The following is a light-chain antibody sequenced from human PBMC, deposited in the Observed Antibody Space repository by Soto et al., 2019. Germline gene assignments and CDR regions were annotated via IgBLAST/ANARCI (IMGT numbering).Light chain of an antibody. Sequence: EIVMTQSPATLSVSPGERAILSCRASQSVSNNLAWYQQKPGQAPSLLIYHASTRASGIPARFSGTGSGTEVTLTIGSLQSEDFAVYYCQQYNEWPLTFGGGTKVEIK. J-gene: IGKJ4*01. CDR3: QQYNEWPLT. CDR2: HAS. CDR1: QSVSNN. V-gene: IGKV3-15*01.